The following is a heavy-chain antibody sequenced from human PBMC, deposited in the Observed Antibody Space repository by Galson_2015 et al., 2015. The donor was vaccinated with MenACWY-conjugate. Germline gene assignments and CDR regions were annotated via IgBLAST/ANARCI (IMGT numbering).Heavy chain of an antibody. CDR1: AVSEFTFSNYW. CDR2: INGDGSVT. V-gene: IGHV3-74*01. Sequence: SLRLSCAVSAVSEFTFSNYWMHWVRQVPGKGQVWLSRINGDGSVTNYADSVRGRFTISRDNAKNTLYLQMNSLRAEDTAIYYCARDRVYGSGSSDHWGQGTLVTVSS. J-gene: IGHJ4*02. CDR3: ARDRVYGSGSSDH. D-gene: IGHD3-10*01.